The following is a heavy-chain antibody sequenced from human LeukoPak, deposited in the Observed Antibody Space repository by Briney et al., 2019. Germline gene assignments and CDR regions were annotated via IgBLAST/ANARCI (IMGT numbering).Heavy chain of an antibody. J-gene: IGHJ4*02. CDR2: INHSGST. CDR3: ARERRDYGVSIWIDYFDY. V-gene: IGHV4-34*01. Sequence: KASETLSLTCAVYGGSFSGYYWSWIRQPPGKGLEWIGEINHSGSTNYNPSLKSRVTISVDTSKNQFSLKLSSVTAADTAVYYCARERRDYGVSIWIDYFDYWGQGTLVTVSS. CDR1: GGSFSGYY. D-gene: IGHD4-17*01.